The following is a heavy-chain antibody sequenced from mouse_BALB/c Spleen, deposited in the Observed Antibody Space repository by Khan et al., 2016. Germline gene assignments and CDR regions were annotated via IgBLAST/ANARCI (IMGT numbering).Heavy chain of an antibody. D-gene: IGHD2-4*01. CDR1: GFDFSRYW. Sequence: VQLQESGGGLVQPGGSLKLSCAASGFDFSRYWMSWVRQAPGKGLEWIGEINPDSSTINYTPSLKDKFIISRDNAKNTLYLQMSKVRSEDTALYYCARHYDYGGGFAYWGQGTLVTVSA. CDR3: ARHYDYGGGFAY. J-gene: IGHJ3*01. CDR2: INPDSSTI. V-gene: IGHV4-1*02.